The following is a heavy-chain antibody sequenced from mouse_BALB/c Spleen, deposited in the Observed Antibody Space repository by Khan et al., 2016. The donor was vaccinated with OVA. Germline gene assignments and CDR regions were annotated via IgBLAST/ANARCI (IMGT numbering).Heavy chain of an antibody. D-gene: IGHD2-14*01. Sequence: EVELVESGPSLVKPSQTLSLTCSVTGDSITTGYWNWIRKFPGNKLEYMGYIIYTGYTYYNPSLKSRLSITRHTSNNQYYLRLNSVTDEDTATYYCARSTYRYAFVYWGQGTLVTVSA. CDR2: IIYTGYT. CDR3: ARSTYRYAFVY. CDR1: GDSITTGY. V-gene: IGHV3-8*02. J-gene: IGHJ3*01.